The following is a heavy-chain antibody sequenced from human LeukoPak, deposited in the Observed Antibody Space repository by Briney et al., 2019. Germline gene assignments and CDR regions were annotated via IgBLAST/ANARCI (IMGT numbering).Heavy chain of an antibody. CDR1: GGSFSGYY. Sequence: SETLSLTCAVYGGSFSGYYWSWIRQPPGKGLEWIGEINHSGSTNYNPSLKSRVTISVDTSKNQFSLKLSSVTAADTAVYYCAYRSGKYYPPDYWGQGTLVTVSS. CDR2: INHSGST. J-gene: IGHJ4*02. CDR3: AYRSGKYYPPDY. V-gene: IGHV4-34*01. D-gene: IGHD3-10*01.